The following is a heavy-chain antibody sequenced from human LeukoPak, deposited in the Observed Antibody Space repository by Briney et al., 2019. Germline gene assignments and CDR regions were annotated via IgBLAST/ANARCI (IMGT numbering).Heavy chain of an antibody. CDR1: GFTFSSYS. D-gene: IGHD6-13*01. CDR3: ASRSGSWYSVY. Sequence: GGSLRLSCAASGFTFSSYSMNWVRQAPGKGLEWVSSISGSSSYIYYADSVKGRFTISRDNAKNSLYLQMTSLRAEDTAVYYCASRSGSWYSVYWGQGTLVTVSS. CDR2: ISGSSSYI. J-gene: IGHJ4*02. V-gene: IGHV3-21*01.